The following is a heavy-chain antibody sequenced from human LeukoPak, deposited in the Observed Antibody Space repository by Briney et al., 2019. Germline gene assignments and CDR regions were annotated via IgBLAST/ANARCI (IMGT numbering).Heavy chain of an antibody. J-gene: IGHJ4*02. Sequence: AGGSLRLSCAASGFTFSSYGMHWVRQAPGKGLEWVAVIWYDGSNKYYADSVKGRFTISRDNSKNTLYLQMNSLRAEDTAVYYCAKDLSNDFWSGYFDYWDQGTLVTVSS. D-gene: IGHD3-3*01. CDR2: IWYDGSNK. CDR1: GFTFSSYG. CDR3: AKDLSNDFWSGYFDY. V-gene: IGHV3-33*06.